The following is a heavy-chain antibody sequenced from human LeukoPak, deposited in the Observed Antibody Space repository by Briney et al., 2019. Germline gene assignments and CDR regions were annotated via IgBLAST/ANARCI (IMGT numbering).Heavy chain of an antibody. J-gene: IGHJ4*02. CDR3: ARLISPIVVNVWPHLVDY. CDR2: ISSSSSYI. Sequence: GGSLSLSCAASGCTFSSYSMNWVRQAPGKGLAWVSSISSSSSYIYYADSVKGRFTISRDNAKNSLYLQMNGLRAEDTAVYYCARLISPIVVNVWPHLVDYWGQGTLVTVSS. V-gene: IGHV3-21*01. D-gene: IGHD1-26*01. CDR1: GCTFSSYS.